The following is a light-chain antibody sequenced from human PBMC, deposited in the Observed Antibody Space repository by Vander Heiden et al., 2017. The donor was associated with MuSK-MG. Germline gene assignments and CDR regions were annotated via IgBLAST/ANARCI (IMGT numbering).Light chain of an antibody. J-gene: IGLJ3*02. CDR2: KGT. CDR3: QSADTSGTLRV. Sequence: SYALTQPPSVSVSPGPTARTTCSGEALSTRFVCWYQQKPGQAPVLGRFKGTERPSGITERFSGSGSGTTAKLTISGVQAEDEADYDCQSADTSGTLRVFGGGTRVTVL. CDR1: ALSTRF. V-gene: IGLV3-25*03.